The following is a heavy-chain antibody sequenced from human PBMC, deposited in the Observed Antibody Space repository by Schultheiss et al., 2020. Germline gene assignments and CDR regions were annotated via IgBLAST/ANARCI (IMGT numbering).Heavy chain of an antibody. D-gene: IGHD1-1*01. CDR2: INPNSGGT. CDR3: ARAPRTGTTFTWFDP. V-gene: IGHV1-2*02. J-gene: IGHJ5*02. Sequence: ASVKVSCKASGYTFTSYGISWVRQAPGQGLEWMGWINPNSGGTNYAQKFQGRVTMTRDTSISTAYMELSRLRSDDTAVYYCARAPRTGTTFTWFDPWGQGTLVTVSS. CDR1: GYTFTSYG.